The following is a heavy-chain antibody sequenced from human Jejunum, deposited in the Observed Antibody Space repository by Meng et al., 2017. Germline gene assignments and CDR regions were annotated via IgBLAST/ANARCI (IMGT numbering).Heavy chain of an antibody. CDR3: ARGGGSYGSRMDV. D-gene: IGHD1-26*01. J-gene: IGHJ6*02. Sequence: SETLSLTCAVSGYSISSGYYCGWIRQPPGKGLEWIGNIYHSGTTYYNPSLKSRVTVSIDTSNNHFSLKLSSVTAADTAVYYCARGGGSYGSRMDVWGQGTTVTVSS. CDR2: IYHSGTT. CDR1: GYSISSGYY. V-gene: IGHV4-38-2*01.